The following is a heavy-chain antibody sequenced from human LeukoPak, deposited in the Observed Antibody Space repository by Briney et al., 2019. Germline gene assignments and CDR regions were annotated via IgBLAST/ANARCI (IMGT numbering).Heavy chain of an antibody. D-gene: IGHD3-22*01. Sequence: GGSLRLSCAASGFTFDDYAMHWVRQAPGKGLEWVSGISWNSGSIGYADSVKGRFTISRDNAKNSLYLQMSSLRAEDTALYYCAKDISAYDSSGSPPFDYWGQGTLVTVSS. CDR3: AKDISAYDSSGSPPFDY. J-gene: IGHJ4*02. V-gene: IGHV3-9*01. CDR2: ISWNSGSI. CDR1: GFTFDDYA.